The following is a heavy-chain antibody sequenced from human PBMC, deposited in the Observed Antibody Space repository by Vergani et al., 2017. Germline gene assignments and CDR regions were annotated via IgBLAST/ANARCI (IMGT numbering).Heavy chain of an antibody. CDR2: IYSTGST. V-gene: IGHV4-31*03. J-gene: IGHJ4*02. Sequence: QVQLQESGPGLVKPSETLSLTCTVSGGSISSGVYYWNWIRQHPGKGLEWIGYIYSTGSTHHNPSLRRRINMSVDTSKNQFSLKLNSVTAADTAMYYCARIGGYDEGDAFRIGYFDSWGPGILVTVSS. CDR1: GGSISSGVYY. CDR3: ARIGGYDEGDAFRIGYFDS. D-gene: IGHD3-16*01.